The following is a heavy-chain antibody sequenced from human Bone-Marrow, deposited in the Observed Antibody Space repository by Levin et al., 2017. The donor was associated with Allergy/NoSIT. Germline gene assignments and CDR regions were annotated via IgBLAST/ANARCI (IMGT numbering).Heavy chain of an antibody. Sequence: ESGPTLVKPTQTLTLTCTFSGFSLSTSRVGVGWIRQPPGKALEWLALIYWDDDKRYSPFLKSRLTITKDTSKNQVVLTMANMDPVDTATYYCAHSARGGQQLAYFDYWGQGTLVTVSS. J-gene: IGHJ4*02. CDR1: GFSLSTSRVG. D-gene: IGHD6-13*01. CDR2: IYWDDDK. V-gene: IGHV2-5*02. CDR3: AHSARGGQQLAYFDY.